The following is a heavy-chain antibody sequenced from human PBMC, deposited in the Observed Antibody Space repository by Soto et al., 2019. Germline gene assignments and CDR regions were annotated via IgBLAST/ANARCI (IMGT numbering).Heavy chain of an antibody. Sequence: QVQLQESGPGLVRPSETLSLTCTVSGDSISNYYWTWIRQPAGKELEWIGRISSSGITYYNPSLKSRCTMSIDTAEKRLDLNLRSVTAADTAVYYCARDSTILTRAMDVWGPGTTVTVSS. D-gene: IGHD5-12*01. J-gene: IGHJ6*02. V-gene: IGHV4-4*07. CDR1: GDSISNYY. CDR2: ISSSGIT. CDR3: ARDSTILTRAMDV.